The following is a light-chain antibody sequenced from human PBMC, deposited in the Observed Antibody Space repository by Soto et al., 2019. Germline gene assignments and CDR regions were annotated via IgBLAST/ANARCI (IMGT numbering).Light chain of an antibody. CDR2: GAS. CDR1: QSVSSNY. V-gene: IGKV3-20*01. J-gene: IGKJ1*01. Sequence: EIVLTQSPGTLSLSPGERATLSCRASQSVSSNYLVWYQQRPGQAPRLLIHGASSSATGIPDRFSGSGSGTDFTLTISRLEPEDFAVYYCQQYGSSPPWTFGQGTKVEIK. CDR3: QQYGSSPPWT.